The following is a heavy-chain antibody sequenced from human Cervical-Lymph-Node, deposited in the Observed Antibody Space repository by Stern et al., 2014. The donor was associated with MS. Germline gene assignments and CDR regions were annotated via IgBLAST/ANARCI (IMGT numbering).Heavy chain of an antibody. V-gene: IGHV3-23*04. Sequence: EVTPVDSGGSLVQPGGSLRLPCAASGFTFSSSVMNTVRQAPGEGLEWITAISGSDGSKYYADSVKGQLSISGDNSKNTLNLQMNSLRADDAAVYYCAKDPAYWGQRTLVTFSS. CDR3: AKDPAY. CDR1: GFTFSSSV. J-gene: IGHJ4*02. CDR2: ISGSDGSK.